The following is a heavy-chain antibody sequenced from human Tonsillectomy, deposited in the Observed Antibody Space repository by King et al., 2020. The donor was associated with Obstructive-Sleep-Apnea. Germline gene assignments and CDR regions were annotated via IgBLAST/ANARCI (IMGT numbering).Heavy chain of an antibody. CDR2: ISWNSGSI. J-gene: IGHJ4*02. V-gene: IGHV3-9*01. D-gene: IGHD6-19*01. CDR3: AKSFSSGWYVPFDF. Sequence: EVQLVESGGALVQPGRSLRLSCAASGFNFDDYGMHWVRQAPGKGLEWVSGISWNSGSIGYASSLKGRFTISRDNAKNSLYLQMDSLRPEDTALYYCAKSFSSGWYVPFDFWGQGTLVTVSS. CDR1: GFNFDDYG.